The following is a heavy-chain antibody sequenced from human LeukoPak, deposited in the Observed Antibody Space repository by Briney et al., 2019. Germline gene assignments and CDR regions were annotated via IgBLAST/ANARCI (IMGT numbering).Heavy chain of an antibody. CDR2: VSAKNGNT. J-gene: IGHJ4*02. Sequence: ASVKVSCKASGGTFSSYAISWVRQAPGQGLEWMGWVSAKNGNTNYAQKFQGRVTMTTDTSTSTAYMELRSLRSDDTAVYFCARGEFSGSSFYFFDYWGQGTLVTVSS. V-gene: IGHV1-18*01. CDR3: ARGEFSGSSFYFFDY. D-gene: IGHD1-26*01. CDR1: GGTFSSYA.